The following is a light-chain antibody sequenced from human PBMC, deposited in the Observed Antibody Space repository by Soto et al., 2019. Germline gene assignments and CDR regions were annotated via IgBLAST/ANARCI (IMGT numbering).Light chain of an antibody. CDR1: RSVLYKSNNKNH. V-gene: IGKV4-1*01. Sequence: DIVMTQSPASLAVSLGERATMNCKCSRSVLYKSNNKNHLAWYQQKPGQPPQLIIYWASTRESGVPERFSGSGSGTDFTLTISSLEAEDVAFYWCQQYFDVPFTFGGGTKVEI. CDR3: QQYFDVPFT. CDR2: WAS. J-gene: IGKJ4*01.